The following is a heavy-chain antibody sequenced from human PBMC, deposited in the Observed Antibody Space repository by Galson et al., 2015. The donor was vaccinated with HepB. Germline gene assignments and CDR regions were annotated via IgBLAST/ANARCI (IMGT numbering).Heavy chain of an antibody. Sequence: SLRLSCAASGFTFSSNAMHWVRQAPGKGLEWVSVISYDGSNKYYADSVKGRFTISRDNSKNTLYLQMNSLRAEDTAVYYCARGAYYYDSSGYYEGLDYWGQGTLVTVSS. J-gene: IGHJ4*02. CDR2: ISYDGSNK. CDR1: GFTFSSNA. D-gene: IGHD3-22*01. CDR3: ARGAYYYDSSGYYEGLDY. V-gene: IGHV3-30-3*01.